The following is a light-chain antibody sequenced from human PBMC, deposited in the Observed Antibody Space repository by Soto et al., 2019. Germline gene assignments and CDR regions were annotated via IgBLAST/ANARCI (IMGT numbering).Light chain of an antibody. Sequence: QSVLTQPPSVSGAPGQRVTISCTGSSSNIGAGYDVHWYQQLPGTAPKLLIYGNSNRPSGVSDRFSASKSGTTASLAITGLQADDEADYYCQSYDSSLSGVVFGGGTKLTVL. CDR3: QSYDSSLSGVV. CDR1: SSNIGAGYD. V-gene: IGLV1-40*01. CDR2: GNS. J-gene: IGLJ2*01.